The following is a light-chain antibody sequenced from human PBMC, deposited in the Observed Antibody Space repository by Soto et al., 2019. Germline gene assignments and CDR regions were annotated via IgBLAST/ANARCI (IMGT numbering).Light chain of an antibody. J-gene: IGKJ4*01. CDR2: AAD. CDR1: QSVASTY. V-gene: IGKV3-20*01. Sequence: ETVLTQSPGTLSLSPGERATLSCRASQSVASTYLAWYQQKPGQAPRLLIYAADTRATGIPDRFSGSGSGTDFTLTISGLEAEDFAVYYCQQYGYSSLNFGGGTKVESK. CDR3: QQYGYSSLN.